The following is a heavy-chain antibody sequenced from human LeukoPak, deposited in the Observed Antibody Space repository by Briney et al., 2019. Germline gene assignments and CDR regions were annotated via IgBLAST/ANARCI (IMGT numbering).Heavy chain of an antibody. CDR3: AGRNYDDSSGPGF. J-gene: IGHJ4*02. D-gene: IGHD3-22*01. CDR2: ISGSGGST. V-gene: IGHV3-23*01. CDR1: GFTFSNYA. Sequence: GGSLRLSCAASGFTFSNYAMSWVRQAPGKGLEWVSGISGSGGSTYYADSVKGRFTISRDNSKNTLYLQMNSLRAEDTAVYYCAGRNYDDSSGPGFWGQGTLVTVSS.